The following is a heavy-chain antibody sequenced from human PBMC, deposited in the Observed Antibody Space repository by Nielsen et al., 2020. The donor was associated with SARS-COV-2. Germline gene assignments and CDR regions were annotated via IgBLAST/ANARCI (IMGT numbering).Heavy chain of an antibody. J-gene: IGHJ4*02. D-gene: IGHD5-12*01. CDR2: ISSSSSYI. V-gene: IGHV3-21*04. Sequence: LSLTCAASGFTFSSYSMNWVRQAPGKGLEWVSSISSSSSYIYYADSVKGRFTISRDNAKNSLYLQMNSLRAEDTALYYCAKDSGYDSDYWGQGTLVTVSS. CDR1: GFTFSSYS. CDR3: AKDSGYDSDY.